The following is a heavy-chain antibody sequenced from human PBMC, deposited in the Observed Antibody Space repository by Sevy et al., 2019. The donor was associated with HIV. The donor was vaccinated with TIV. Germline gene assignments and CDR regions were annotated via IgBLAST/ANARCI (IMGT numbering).Heavy chain of an antibody. Sequence: GGSLRLSCAASGFTFSSYAMHWVRQAPDKGLEWVAVISYDGSNKYYADSVKGRFTISRDNSKNTLYLQMNSLRAEDTAVYYCARPLQPPYDILTGSPGAYYYYYGMDVWGQGTTVTVSS. J-gene: IGHJ6*02. CDR3: ARPLQPPYDILTGSPGAYYYYYGMDV. V-gene: IGHV3-30*04. D-gene: IGHD3-9*01. CDR2: ISYDGSNK. CDR1: GFTFSSYA.